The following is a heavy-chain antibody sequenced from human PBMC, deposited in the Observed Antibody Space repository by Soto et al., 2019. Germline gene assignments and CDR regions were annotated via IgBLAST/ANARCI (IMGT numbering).Heavy chain of an antibody. CDR3: ARQQQFGELTALDV. D-gene: IGHD3-10*01. V-gene: IGHV4-59*08. J-gene: IGHJ6*02. CDR2: IYRTGNT. Sequence: PSETLSLTCTVSGDSISSYYWTWIRQPPGKGLEWIGYIYRTGNTKCNPSLKSRVTISVDTSKNQFSLEMNSVSAADTAVYYCARQQQFGELTALDVWGQGTMVTVSS. CDR1: GDSISSYY.